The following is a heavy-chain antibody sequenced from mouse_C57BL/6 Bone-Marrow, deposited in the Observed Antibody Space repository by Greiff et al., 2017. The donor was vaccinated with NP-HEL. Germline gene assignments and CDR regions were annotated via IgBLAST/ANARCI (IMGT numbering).Heavy chain of an antibody. J-gene: IGHJ4*01. V-gene: IGHV5-17*01. CDR1: GFTFSDYG. Sequence: EVKLVESGGGLVKPGGSLKLSCAASGFTFSDYGMHWVRQAPEKGLGWVAYISSGSSTIYYADTVKGRFTISRDNAKNTLFLQMTSLRSEDTAMYYCASFYYDYDENAMDYWGQGTSVTVSS. CDR3: ASFYYDYDENAMDY. D-gene: IGHD2-4*01. CDR2: ISSGSSTI.